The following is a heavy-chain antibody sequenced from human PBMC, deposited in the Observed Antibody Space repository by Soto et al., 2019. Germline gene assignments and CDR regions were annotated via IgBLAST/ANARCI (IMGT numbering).Heavy chain of an antibody. D-gene: IGHD6-13*01. J-gene: IGHJ6*02. V-gene: IGHV3-33*01. CDR2: IWYDGSNK. CDR1: GFTFSSYG. Sequence: GESLRLSCAASGFTFSSYGMHWVRQAPGKGLEWVAVIWYDGSNKYYADSVKGRFTISRDNSKNTLYLQMNSLRAEDTAVYYCARDVGYSSSWYLGHYYYYGMDVWGQGTTVTVSS. CDR3: ARDVGYSSSWYLGHYYYYGMDV.